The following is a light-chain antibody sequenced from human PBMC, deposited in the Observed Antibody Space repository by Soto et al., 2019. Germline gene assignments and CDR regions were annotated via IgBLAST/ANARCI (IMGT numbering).Light chain of an antibody. CDR2: DAS. J-gene: IGKJ1*01. Sequence: EIVLTQSPDTLSLSPGERVTLSCRASQSVSNYLMWYQQKRGQAPRLLIYDASKRATGIPARFSGSGSGTDFTLTISSLEPEDFAVYYCQQRSNWPWTFGQGTKVEIK. CDR3: QQRSNWPWT. V-gene: IGKV3-11*01. CDR1: QSVSNY.